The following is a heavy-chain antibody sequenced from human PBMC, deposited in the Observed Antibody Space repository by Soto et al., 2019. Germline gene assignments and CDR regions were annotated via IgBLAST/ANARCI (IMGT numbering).Heavy chain of an antibody. CDR1: GGSISGGVGGLYY. J-gene: IGHJ2*01. D-gene: IGHD4-17*01. V-gene: IGHV4-30-4*01. CDR3: AREVIPLTTDWYFDL. CDR2: IYDSGST. Sequence: LSLTCTVSGGSISGGVGGLYYWSWIRQPPGKGLEWIGYIYDSGSTYYNPSLKSRVTISVDTSKNQFSLRLSSVTAADTAVYYCAREVIPLTTDWYFDLWGRGTLVTVSS.